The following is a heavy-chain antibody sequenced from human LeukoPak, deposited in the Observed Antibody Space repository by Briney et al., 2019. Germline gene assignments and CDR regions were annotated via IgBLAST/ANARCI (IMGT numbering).Heavy chain of an antibody. D-gene: IGHD3-10*01. CDR3: ARLTMFRGVIYGTDWHSDL. CDR1: GDSISSYW. CDR2: IFYSGST. J-gene: IGHJ2*01. V-gene: IGHV4-59*12. Sequence: SETLSLTCTVSGDSISSYWWNWIRQPPGKGLEWIGYIFYSGSTNCNPSLRSRVTISLDTSKNQFSLKLSSVTAADTAVYYCARLTMFRGVIYGTDWHSDLWGRGTLVTVSS.